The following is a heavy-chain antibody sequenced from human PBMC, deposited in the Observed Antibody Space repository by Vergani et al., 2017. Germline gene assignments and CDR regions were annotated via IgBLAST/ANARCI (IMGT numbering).Heavy chain of an antibody. J-gene: IGHJ4*02. D-gene: IGHD3-10*01. CDR3: ARDPYYGSGTYDY. V-gene: IGHV3-23*01. CDR1: GFTFSSYA. Sequence: EVQLLESGGGLVQPGGSLRLSCAASGFTFSSYAMSWVRQAPGKGLEWVSAISGSGGSTYYAVSVKGRFTISRDNSKNTLYLQMNSLRDEDTAVYYCARDPYYGSGTYDYWGQGTLVTVSS. CDR2: ISGSGGST.